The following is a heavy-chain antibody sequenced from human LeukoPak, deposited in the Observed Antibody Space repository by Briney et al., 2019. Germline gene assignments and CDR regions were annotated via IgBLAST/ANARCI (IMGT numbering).Heavy chain of an antibody. CDR2: IYHSGSP. CDR3: AREDRDGYNFGWFDP. D-gene: IGHD5-24*01. CDR1: GGSISSGGYS. V-gene: IGHV4-30-2*01. J-gene: IGHJ5*02. Sequence: SETLSLTCAVSGGSISSGGYSWSWIRQPPGKGLEWIGYIYHSGSPYYNPSLKGRVTISVDRSKNQFSLKLSSVTAADTAVYYCAREDRDGYNFGWFDPWGQGTLVTVSS.